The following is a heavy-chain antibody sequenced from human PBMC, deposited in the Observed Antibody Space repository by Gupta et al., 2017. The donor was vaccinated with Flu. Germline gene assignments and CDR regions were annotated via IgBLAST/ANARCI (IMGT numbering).Heavy chain of an antibody. D-gene: IGHD2-15*01. CDR2: IWYDGSNK. Sequence: QVQLVESGGGVVQPGRSLRLSCAASGFTFRSYGMHWVRQAPGKGLEWVAVIWYDGSNKYYADSVKGRFTISRDNSKNTLYLQMNSLRAEDTAVYYCAREPVVKPEYYFDYWGQGTLVTVSS. J-gene: IGHJ4*02. V-gene: IGHV3-33*01. CDR3: AREPVVKPEYYFDY. CDR1: GFTFRSYG.